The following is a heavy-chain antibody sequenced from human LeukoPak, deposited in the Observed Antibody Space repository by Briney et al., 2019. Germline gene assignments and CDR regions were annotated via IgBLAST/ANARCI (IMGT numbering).Heavy chain of an antibody. CDR1: GYTFTGYY. Sequence: ASVKVSRKASGYTFTGYYMHWVRQAPGQGLEWMGWINPDNGGTNYAQKFQGRVTMTRDMSISTAYMELSRLGSDDTAVYYCARDPSNSGYDYLYYFDYWGQGTLVTVSS. D-gene: IGHD5-12*01. J-gene: IGHJ4*02. CDR2: INPDNGGT. CDR3: ARDPSNSGYDYLYYFDY. V-gene: IGHV1-2*02.